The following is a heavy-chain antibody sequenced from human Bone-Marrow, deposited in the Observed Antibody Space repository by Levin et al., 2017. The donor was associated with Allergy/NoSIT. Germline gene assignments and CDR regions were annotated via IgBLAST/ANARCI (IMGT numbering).Heavy chain of an antibody. D-gene: IGHD4-17*01. CDR2: IYHSGST. CDR3: ARGRAYGDYAHWFDP. Sequence: SETLSLTCTVSGDSISSGDFYWSWLRQPPGKDLEWIGYIYHSGSTYYRSSLKSRVTISLDTSKNQFSLNLTSVTAADTAVYYCARGRAYGDYAHWFDPWGQGTLVTVSS. CDR1: GDSISSGDFY. J-gene: IGHJ5*02. V-gene: IGHV4-30-4*01.